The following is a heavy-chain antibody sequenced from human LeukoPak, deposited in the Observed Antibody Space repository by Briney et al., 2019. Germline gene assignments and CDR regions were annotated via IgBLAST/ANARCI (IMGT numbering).Heavy chain of an antibody. Sequence: GGSLRLSCAASGFTFSSYSMNWVRQAPGKGLEWVSYISSSSSTIYYADAVKGRFTISRDNAKNSLYLQMTSLRDEDTAVYYCERAQPDTGYSSSWYEEYYMDVWGKGTTVTVSS. J-gene: IGHJ6*03. V-gene: IGHV3-48*02. CDR1: GFTFSSYS. CDR3: ERAQPDTGYSSSWYEEYYMDV. D-gene: IGHD6-13*01. CDR2: ISSSSSTI.